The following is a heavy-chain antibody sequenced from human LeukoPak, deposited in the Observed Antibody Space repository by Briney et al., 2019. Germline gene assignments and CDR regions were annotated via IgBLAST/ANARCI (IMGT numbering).Heavy chain of an antibody. V-gene: IGHV3-21*01. J-gene: IGHJ4*02. CDR2: ISSSSSYI. D-gene: IGHD6-19*01. CDR3: ARAAIAVAGSDWDY. Sequence: GGSLRLSCAASGFTFSSYSMNWVRQAPGKGLEWVSSISSSSSYIYYADSVKGRFTISRDNAKNSLYLQMNSLRAEDTAAYYCARAAIAVAGSDWDYWGQGTLVTVSS. CDR1: GFTFSSYS.